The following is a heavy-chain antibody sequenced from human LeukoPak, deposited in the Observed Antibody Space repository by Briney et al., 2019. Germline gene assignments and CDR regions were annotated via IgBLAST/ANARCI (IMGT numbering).Heavy chain of an antibody. D-gene: IGHD4-17*01. V-gene: IGHV3-33*06. Sequence: GRSLRLSCAASGFTFSSYGMHWVRQAPGKGLEWVAVIWYDGSNKYYADSVKGRFTISRDNSKNTLYLQMNSLRAEDTAVYYCANGGRDYGDYVAFDIWGQGTMVTVSS. CDR1: GFTFSSYG. CDR2: IWYDGSNK. CDR3: ANGGRDYGDYVAFDI. J-gene: IGHJ3*02.